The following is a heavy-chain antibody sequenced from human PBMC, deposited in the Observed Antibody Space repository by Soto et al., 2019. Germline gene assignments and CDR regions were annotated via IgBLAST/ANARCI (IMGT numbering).Heavy chain of an antibody. CDR2: IWYDGSKK. CDR3: ARDASYYSLWSGYYPSRNGMDV. V-gene: IGHV3-33*01. Sequence: GGSLRLSCAASGFTFSSFGMHWVRQAPGKGLEWVSLIWYDGSKKSYGDSVKGRFTISRDNSRNTVYLQMNSLRADDTAVYYCARDASYYSLWSGYYPSRNGMDVWGQGTKVTVYS. D-gene: IGHD3-3*01. CDR1: GFTFSSFG. J-gene: IGHJ6*02.